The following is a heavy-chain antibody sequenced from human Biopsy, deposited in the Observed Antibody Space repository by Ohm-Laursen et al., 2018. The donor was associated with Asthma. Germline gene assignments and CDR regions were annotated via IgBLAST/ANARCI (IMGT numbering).Heavy chain of an antibody. V-gene: IGHV3-7*01. CDR1: GFTFGDYW. D-gene: IGHD3-3*02. Sequence: GSLGLSCSPTGFTFGDYWRSWVRQVPGKGLEWVANIKHDGSEKNHVDSLKARFTISRDNAKNSLYLQMNSLRAEDTAVYYCARTFHFWSPYHAEHYQLWGQGTLVTVSS. CDR3: ARTFHFWSPYHAEHYQL. J-gene: IGHJ1*01. CDR2: IKHDGSEK.